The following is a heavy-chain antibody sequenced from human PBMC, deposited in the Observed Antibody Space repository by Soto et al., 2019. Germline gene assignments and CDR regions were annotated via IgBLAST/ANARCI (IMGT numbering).Heavy chain of an antibody. V-gene: IGHV1-8*01. CDR1: GYTFTSYD. J-gene: IGHJ3*01. Sequence: GASVKVSCKASGYTFTSYDINWVRQATGQGLDWMGWMNPNSGNTDYAQKFQGRVTMTKNTSISTAYMELSSLRSDDTAVYFCSRLTTMVREINDDPFDFWGQGTLVTVSS. D-gene: IGHD3-10*01. CDR2: MNPNSGNT. CDR3: SRLTTMVREINDDPFDF.